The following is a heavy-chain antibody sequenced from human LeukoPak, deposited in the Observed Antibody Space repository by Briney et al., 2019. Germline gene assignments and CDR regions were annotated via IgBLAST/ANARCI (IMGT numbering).Heavy chain of an antibody. D-gene: IGHD3-22*01. CDR2: IHTSGST. Sequence: SQTLSLTCTVSGGSINSGSYSWTWIRQPAGKGLEWIGRIHTSGSTHYTPSLKSRVTISIDTSKNEFSLKVSSVTAADTAVYYCARADRSGYFGNVVAFDIWGQGTMVTVSS. CDR3: ARADRSGYFGNVVAFDI. V-gene: IGHV4-61*02. J-gene: IGHJ3*02. CDR1: GGSINSGSYS.